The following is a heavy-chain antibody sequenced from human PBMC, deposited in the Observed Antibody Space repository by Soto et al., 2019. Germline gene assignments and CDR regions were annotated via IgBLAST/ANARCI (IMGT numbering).Heavy chain of an antibody. V-gene: IGHV1-24*01. CDR1: GYTFTSYA. CDR3: ATSLELPLGVDV. CDR2: FDPEDGQT. J-gene: IGHJ6*02. D-gene: IGHD1-7*01. Sequence: ASVKVSCKACGYTFTSYAIHWVRQAPGQRLEWMGSFDPEDGQTINKQKFQDRVTMTGDTSSDTGYMELSNLRSEDTAVYYCATSLELPLGVDVWGQGNTVTVSS.